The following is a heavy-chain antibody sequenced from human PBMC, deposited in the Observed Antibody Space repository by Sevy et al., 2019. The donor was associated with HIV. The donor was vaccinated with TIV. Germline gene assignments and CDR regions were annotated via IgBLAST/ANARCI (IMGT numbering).Heavy chain of an antibody. CDR3: ARAQQVTMLVVIGGLYFDF. CDR2: IKQDMSEK. CDR1: GFTFSSYW. D-gene: IGHD3-22*01. J-gene: IGHJ4*02. Sequence: GGSLRLSCAASGFTFSSYWMTWVRQAPGKGLEWVANIKQDMSEKYYADSVKGRFTISRDNAGNPLYLQMESLRAEDTAVYYCARAQQVTMLVVIGGLYFDFWGQGTLVTVSS. V-gene: IGHV3-7*01.